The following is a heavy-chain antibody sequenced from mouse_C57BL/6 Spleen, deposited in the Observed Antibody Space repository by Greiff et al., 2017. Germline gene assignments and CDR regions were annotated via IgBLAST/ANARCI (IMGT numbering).Heavy chain of an antibody. CDR2: IYPGDGDT. CDR3: ARSPIPSPFDY. V-gene: IGHV1-82*01. Sequence: QVQLQQSGPELVKPGASVKISCKASGYAFSSSWMNWVKQRPGKGLEWIGRIYPGDGDTNYNGKFKGKATLTADKSSSTAYMQLSSLTSEDSAVSFCARSPIPSPFDYWGQGTTLTVSS. CDR1: GYAFSSSW. J-gene: IGHJ2*01.